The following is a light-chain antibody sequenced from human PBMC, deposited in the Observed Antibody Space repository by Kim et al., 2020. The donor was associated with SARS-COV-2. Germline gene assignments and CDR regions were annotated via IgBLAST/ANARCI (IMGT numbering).Light chain of an antibody. CDR3: QVWDSSSDHRV. J-gene: IGLJ3*02. CDR1: NIGSTS. Sequence: PGKTARITCGRNNIGSTSVHWYQQKPGQAPVLVIYYDSDRPSGIPERFSGSNSGNTATLTISRVEAGDEADYYCQVWDSSSDHRVFGGGTQLTVL. CDR2: YDS. V-gene: IGLV3-21*04.